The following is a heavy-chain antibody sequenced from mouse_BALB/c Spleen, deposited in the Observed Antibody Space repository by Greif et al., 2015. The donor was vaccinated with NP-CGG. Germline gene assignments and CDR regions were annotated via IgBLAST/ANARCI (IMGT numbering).Heavy chain of an antibody. Sequence: EVMLVESGGGLVQPGGSRKLSCAASGFTFSSFGMHWVRQAPEKGLEWVAYISSGSSTIYYADTVKGRFTISRDNPKNTLFLQMTSLRSEDTAMYYCAREGDYDRDYYAMDYWGQGTSVTVSS. D-gene: IGHD2-4*01. CDR1: GFTFSSFG. J-gene: IGHJ4*01. V-gene: IGHV5-17*02. CDR3: AREGDYDRDYYAMDY. CDR2: ISSGSSTI.